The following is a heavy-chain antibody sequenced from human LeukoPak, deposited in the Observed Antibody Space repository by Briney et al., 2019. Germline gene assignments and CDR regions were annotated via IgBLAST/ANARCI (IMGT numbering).Heavy chain of an antibody. CDR3: ARVKNTVTTDYFDY. CDR2: IIPILGIA. Sequence: GASVKVSCKASGGTFSSYAISWVRQAPGQGLEWMGRIIPILGIANYAQKFQGRVTMTRNTSISTAYMELSSLRSEDTAVYYCARVKNTVTTDYFDYWGQGTLVTVSS. D-gene: IGHD4-17*01. J-gene: IGHJ4*02. CDR1: GGTFSSYA. V-gene: IGHV1-69*04.